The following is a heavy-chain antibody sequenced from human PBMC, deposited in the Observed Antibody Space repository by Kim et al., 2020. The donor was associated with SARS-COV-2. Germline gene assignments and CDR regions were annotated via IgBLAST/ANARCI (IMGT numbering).Heavy chain of an antibody. Sequence: YSDSVKSRFASSRDNSKNTLYLKMNSLRAEDTAVYYCSKDLGGGRYFDCWGQGTLVTVSS. D-gene: IGHD2-15*01. V-gene: IGHV3-30*02. CDR3: SKDLGGGRYFDC. J-gene: IGHJ4*02.